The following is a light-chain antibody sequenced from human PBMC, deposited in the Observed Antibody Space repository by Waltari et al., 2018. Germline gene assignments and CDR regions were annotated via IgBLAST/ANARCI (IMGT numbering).Light chain of an antibody. CDR2: AAS. J-gene: IGKJ2*01. Sequence: DIQMTQSPSSLSASVGDRVTITCRASQIISSYLNWYQQKPGKAPKLLIYAASSLQSGVPSRFSGSASGTDFTLTISSLQREDFATYYCQQSYSTPYTFGLGTKLEIK. V-gene: IGKV1-39*01. CDR3: QQSYSTPYT. CDR1: QIISSY.